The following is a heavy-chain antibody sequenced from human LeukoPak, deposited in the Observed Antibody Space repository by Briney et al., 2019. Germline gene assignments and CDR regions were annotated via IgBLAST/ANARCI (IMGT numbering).Heavy chain of an antibody. J-gene: IGHJ4*02. Sequence: GGSLRLSCAASGFTISSYWMSWVRQAPGKGLEWVANIKQDGSEKYYVDSVKGRFTISRDNAKNSLYLQMNSLRAEDTAVYYCARDLIAAAGAFDYWGQGTLVTVSS. CDR3: ARDLIAAAGAFDY. D-gene: IGHD6-13*01. CDR1: GFTISSYW. V-gene: IGHV3-7*03. CDR2: IKQDGSEK.